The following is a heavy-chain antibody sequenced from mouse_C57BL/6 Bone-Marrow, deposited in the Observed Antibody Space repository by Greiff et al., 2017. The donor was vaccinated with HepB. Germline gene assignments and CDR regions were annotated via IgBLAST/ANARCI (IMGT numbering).Heavy chain of an antibody. J-gene: IGHJ3*01. D-gene: IGHD2-4*01. CDR3: VRGVLYYDYYEGFAY. CDR2: IDPSDSYT. V-gene: IGHV1-69*01. Sequence: QVQLQQPGAELVMPGASVKLSCKASGYTFTSYWMHWVKQRPGQGLEWIGEIDPSDSYTNYNQKFKGKSTLTVDKSSSTAYMQLSSLTSEDAAVYYCVRGVLYYDYYEGFAYWGQGTLVTVSA. CDR1: GYTFTSYW.